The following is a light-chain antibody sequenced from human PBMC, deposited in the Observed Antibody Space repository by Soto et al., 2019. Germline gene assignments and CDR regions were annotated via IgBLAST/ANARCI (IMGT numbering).Light chain of an antibody. CDR2: SAS. V-gene: IGLV7-43*01. Sequence: QAVVTQEPSLTVSPGGTVNLTCASSTGAVTSGHYPNWFQQKPGQAPRALVYSASTKHSWTPARFSGSLLGGKATLTLSDVQPEDEAEYFCLLYYGGRRLGVFGTGTKLTVL. CDR1: TGAVTSGHY. CDR3: LLYYGGRRLGV. J-gene: IGLJ1*01.